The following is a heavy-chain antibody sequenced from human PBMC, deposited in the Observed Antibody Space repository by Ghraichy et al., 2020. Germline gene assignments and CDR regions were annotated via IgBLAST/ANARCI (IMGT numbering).Heavy chain of an antibody. Sequence: SETLSLTCAVYGGSFSGYYWSWIRQPPGKGLEWIGEINHSGSTNYNPSLKSRVTISVDTSKNQFSLKLSSVTAADTAVYYCARGDEDFTAWFDPWGQGTLVTVSS. J-gene: IGHJ5*02. CDR1: GGSFSGYY. V-gene: IGHV4-34*01. CDR3: ARGDEDFTAWFDP. CDR2: INHSGST. D-gene: IGHD3-3*01.